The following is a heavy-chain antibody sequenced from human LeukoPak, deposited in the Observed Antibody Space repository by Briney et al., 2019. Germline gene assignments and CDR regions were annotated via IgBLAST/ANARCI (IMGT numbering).Heavy chain of an antibody. J-gene: IGHJ4*02. Sequence: LSGGSLRLSCATSGFTFSNFWMSWVRQGPGRGLEWVANIHPEGNEKYHVESVKGRFTISRDDARNLLFLQMNGLRVEDTAVYYCARGDDFSGDHWGQGTLVTVSS. CDR2: IHPEGNEK. CDR3: ARGDDFSGDH. D-gene: IGHD1-1*01. CDR1: GFTFSNFW. V-gene: IGHV3-7*04.